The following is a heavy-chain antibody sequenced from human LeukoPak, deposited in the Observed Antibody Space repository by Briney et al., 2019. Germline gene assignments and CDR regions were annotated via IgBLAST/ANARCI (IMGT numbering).Heavy chain of an antibody. J-gene: IGHJ3*02. CDR2: ISAHNGDT. CDR1: GYTFITYG. Sequence: ASVKLSFTSSGYTFITYGLTWVRQAPGQGLEWMGWISAHNGDTNYAQKFQGRVTMTTDTSTTTAYMELGSLRSDDTAVYYCVRNRSSAANGTDIWSQGTMVTVSS. D-gene: IGHD2-8*01. CDR3: VRNRSSAANGTDI. V-gene: IGHV1-18*01.